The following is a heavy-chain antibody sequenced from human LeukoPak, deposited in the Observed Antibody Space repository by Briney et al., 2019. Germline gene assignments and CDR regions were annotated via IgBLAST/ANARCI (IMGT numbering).Heavy chain of an antibody. D-gene: IGHD3-10*01. CDR1: GFAFDSFS. V-gene: IGHV3-15*01. J-gene: IGHJ4*02. CDR2: IKSKTDGGTT. CDR3: TTELVWFGVLAH. Sequence: GGSLRLSCAASGFAFDSFSMNWVRQAPGKGLEWVGRIKSKTDGGTTDYAAPVKDRFTISRDDSKSTLYLQMNSLQTEDTGVYYCTTELVWFGVLAHWGQGTLATVSS.